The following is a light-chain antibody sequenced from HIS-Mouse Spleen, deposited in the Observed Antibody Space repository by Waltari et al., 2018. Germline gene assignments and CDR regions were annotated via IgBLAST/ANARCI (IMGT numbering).Light chain of an antibody. J-gene: IGLJ2*01. CDR2: DVS. V-gene: IGLV2-14*03. Sequence: QSAPTQPASVSGSPGQSINISCPRTRRDVGGYHYVPSYQQHPRKAPELMIYDVSNRPSGVSNRFSGSKSGNTASLTISGLQAEDEADYYCSSYTSSSFNVVFGGGTKLTVL. CDR1: RRDVGGYHY. CDR3: SSYTSSSFNVV.